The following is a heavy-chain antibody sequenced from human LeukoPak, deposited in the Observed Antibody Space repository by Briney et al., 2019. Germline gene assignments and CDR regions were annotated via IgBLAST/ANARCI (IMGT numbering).Heavy chain of an antibody. CDR3: ASTTEARGYSYGRPLSYFDY. J-gene: IGHJ4*02. CDR1: GGSISSYY. D-gene: IGHD5-18*01. V-gene: IGHV4-59*12. CDR2: IYYSGST. Sequence: SETLSLTCTVSGGSISSYYWSWIRQPPGKGLEWIGYIYYSGSTYYNPSLKSRVTISVDTSKNQFSLKLSSVTAADTAVYYCASTTEARGYSYGRPLSYFDYWGQGTLVTVSS.